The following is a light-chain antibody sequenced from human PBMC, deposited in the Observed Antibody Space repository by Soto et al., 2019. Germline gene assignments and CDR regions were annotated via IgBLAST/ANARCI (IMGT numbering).Light chain of an antibody. J-gene: IGKJ4*01. CDR2: VAS. Sequence: EIVMTQSPATLSVSPGERATLSCRASQSVSSNLAWYQQKPGQTPKLLIYVASTSATGIPARFSGSGSGTEFTLTISSLQSEDCAVYYCQQYNVWPLTFGGGTKVEFK. CDR1: QSVSSN. V-gene: IGKV3-15*01. CDR3: QQYNVWPLT.